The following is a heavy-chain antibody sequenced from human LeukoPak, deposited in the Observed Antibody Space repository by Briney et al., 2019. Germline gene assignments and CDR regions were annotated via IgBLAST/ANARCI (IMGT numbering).Heavy chain of an antibody. V-gene: IGHV3-48*03. D-gene: IGHD3-22*01. CDR1: GFTFSSYE. CDR2: ISSSGSTI. Sequence: PGGSLRLSCAASGFTFSSYEMNWVRQAPGKGLEWVSYISSSGSTIYYADSVKGRFTISRDNAKNSLYLQMNSLRAEDTAVYYCARSATYYYDSSGYSNGGWGQGTLVTVSS. CDR3: ARSATYYYDSSGYSNGG. J-gene: IGHJ4*02.